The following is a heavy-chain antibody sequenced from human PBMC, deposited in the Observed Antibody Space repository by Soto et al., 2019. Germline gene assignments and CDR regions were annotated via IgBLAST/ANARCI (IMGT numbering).Heavy chain of an antibody. V-gene: IGHV3-33*01. J-gene: IGHJ4*02. Sequence: QVQLVESGGGVVQPGRSLRLSCAASGFTFSSYGMHWVSQAPGKGLEWVAVIWYDGSNKYYADSVKGRFTISRDNSMNTRYLKMNSLGAEDTAVYYCARGGVHYYASSGYYPRYYFDYWGQGTLVTVSS. CDR3: ARGGVHYYASSGYYPRYYFDY. CDR1: GFTFSSYG. CDR2: IWYDGSNK. D-gene: IGHD3-22*01.